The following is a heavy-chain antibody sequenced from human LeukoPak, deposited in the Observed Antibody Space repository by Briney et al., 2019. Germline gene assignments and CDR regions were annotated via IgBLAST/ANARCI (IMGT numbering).Heavy chain of an antibody. CDR3: VRDSDTFGFDH. CDR1: GFSVSSNF. CDR2: IYSIGST. D-gene: IGHD5-18*01. J-gene: IGHJ4*02. V-gene: IGHV3-53*01. Sequence: GESLRLSCVTSGFSVSSNFMSWVRQAPGKGLEWVSIIYSIGSTYYTDSVKGRFTISRDNSKSTVYLQMDSLRAEDTAVYYCVRDSDTFGFDHWGQGTRVTVSS.